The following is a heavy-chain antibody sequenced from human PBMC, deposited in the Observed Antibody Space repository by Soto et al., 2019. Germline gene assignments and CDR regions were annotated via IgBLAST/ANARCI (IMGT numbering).Heavy chain of an antibody. D-gene: IGHD5-12*01. CDR3: ARPNRGDDDEFDY. CDR2: INPNSGAT. CDR1: GYTFTRYY. J-gene: IGHJ4*02. Sequence: QVQLVQSGAEVKKPGASVKVSCKTSGYTFTRYYMQWVRQAPGQGLEWMGWINPNSGATNYAQKCQGRITMTRDTSISTAYMELSSLTSDDTALYYWARPNRGDDDEFDYWGQGTLVTVSS. V-gene: IGHV1-2*02.